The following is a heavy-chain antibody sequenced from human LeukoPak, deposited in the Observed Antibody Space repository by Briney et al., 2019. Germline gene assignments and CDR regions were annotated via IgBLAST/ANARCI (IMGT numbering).Heavy chain of an antibody. V-gene: IGHV3-30*02. CDR2: IRPDGQNK. CDR1: GFTFNGYG. J-gene: IGHJ6*03. CDR3: AKEGEGSWDMDV. D-gene: IGHD2-15*01. Sequence: PGGSLRLSCAASGFTFNGYGMYWVRQAPGKGPEWLAFIRPDGQNKYYAESVKGRFMISRDNSEQTVDLHMSSLRDEDTARYYCAKEGEGSWDMDVWGTGTTVTVSS.